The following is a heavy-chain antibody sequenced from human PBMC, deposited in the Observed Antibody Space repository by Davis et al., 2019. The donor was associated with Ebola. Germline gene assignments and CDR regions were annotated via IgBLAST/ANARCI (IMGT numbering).Heavy chain of an antibody. V-gene: IGHV3-73*01. D-gene: IGHD4-17*01. CDR1: GFTFSSYW. CDR3: TSTVTTGQSDY. CDR2: IRSKANSYAT. Sequence: GGSLRLSCAASGFTFSSYWMSWARQAPGKGLEWVGRIRSKANSYATAYAASVKGRFTISRDDSKNTAYLQMNSLKTEDTAVYYCTSTVTTGQSDYWGQGTLVTVSS. J-gene: IGHJ4*02.